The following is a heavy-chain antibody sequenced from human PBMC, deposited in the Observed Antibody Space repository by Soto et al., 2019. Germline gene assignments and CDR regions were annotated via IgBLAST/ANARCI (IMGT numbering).Heavy chain of an antibody. CDR3: AKYIAGYYDISGAPPNRDY. V-gene: IGHV3-30*18. CDR1: GFTFSSYG. J-gene: IGHJ4*02. Sequence: ESGGGVVQPGRSLRLSCAASGFTFSSYGMHWVRQAPGKGLEWVAVISYDGSNKYYADSVKGRFTISRDNSKNTLYLQMNSLRAEDTAVYYCAKYIAGYYDISGAPPNRDYWGQGTLVTVSS. CDR2: ISYDGSNK. D-gene: IGHD3-9*01.